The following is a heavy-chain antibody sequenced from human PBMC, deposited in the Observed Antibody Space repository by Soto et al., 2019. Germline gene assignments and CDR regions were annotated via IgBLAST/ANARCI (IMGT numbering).Heavy chain of an antibody. J-gene: IGHJ4*02. CDR3: ARFCSSGGSCYSD. V-gene: IGHV4-39*01. D-gene: IGHD2-15*01. Sequence: SXTLSLTCTVSGGGISSSSYYWCWIRQPPGKPLQWIGSIYYSGSTYYNPSLKSRVTISVDTSKNQFSLKLSSVTAADTAVYYCARFCSSGGSCYSDWGQGTLVTVSS. CDR2: IYYSGST. CDR1: GGGISSSSYY.